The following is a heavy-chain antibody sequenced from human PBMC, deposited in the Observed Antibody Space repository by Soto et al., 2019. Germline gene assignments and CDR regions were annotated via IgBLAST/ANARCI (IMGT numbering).Heavy chain of an antibody. J-gene: IGHJ4*02. V-gene: IGHV4-38-2*01. CDR2: IYHSGSI. CDR1: GYTITSGYY. CDR3: ARNTTRGLFDY. D-gene: IGHD1-1*01. Sequence: SETLSLTCAVSGYTITSGYYYGWMRQSPAARREWRVSIYHSGSIYDCGPTHYNPSPKCRVTITVDTSKNQFSLRLSSVTAADAAVYYCARNTTRGLFDYWGQGALVTVSS.